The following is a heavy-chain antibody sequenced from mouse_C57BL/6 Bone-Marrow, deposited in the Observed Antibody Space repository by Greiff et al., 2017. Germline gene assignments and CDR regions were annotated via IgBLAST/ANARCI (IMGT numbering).Heavy chain of an antibody. CDR1: GYTFTDYE. CDR3: TLTTVVAQGYFDV. V-gene: IGHV1-15*01. D-gene: IGHD1-1*01. Sequence: QVQLQQSGAELVRPGASVTLSCKASGYTFTDYEMHWVKQTPVHGLEWIGAIDPETGGTAYNQKFKGKAILTADKSSSTAYMELRSLTSGDSAVYYCTLTTVVAQGYFDVWGTGTTVTVSS. J-gene: IGHJ1*03. CDR2: IDPETGGT.